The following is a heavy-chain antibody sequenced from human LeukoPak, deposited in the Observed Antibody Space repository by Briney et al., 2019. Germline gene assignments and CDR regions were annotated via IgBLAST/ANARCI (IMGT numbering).Heavy chain of an antibody. V-gene: IGHV3-23*01. D-gene: IGHD6-13*01. CDR1: GFTFSGYT. J-gene: IGHJ4*02. CDR2: LSGNSAGT. CDR3: ARDVFRGTAAAADYFDY. Sequence: GGSLRLSCAASGFTFSGYTMSWVRQAPGKGLEWVSSLSGNSAGTHYADSVKGRFTISRDNAKNTLYLQMNSLRAQDTAVYYCARDVFRGTAAAADYFDYWGQGTLVTVSS.